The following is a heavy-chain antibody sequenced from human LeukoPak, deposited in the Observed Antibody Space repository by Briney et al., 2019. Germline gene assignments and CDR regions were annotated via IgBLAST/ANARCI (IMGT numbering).Heavy chain of an antibody. J-gene: IGHJ5*02. CDR3: ARGPLRSGYYRPNWFDP. Sequence: PSETLSLTCTVSGGSISIYYWSWIRQPPGKGLEWIGYIYNSGSTIYNPSLKSRVTISVDTSKNQFSLKLSSVTAADTAVYYCARGPLRSGYYRPNWFDPWGQGTLVTVSS. D-gene: IGHD3-3*01. V-gene: IGHV4-59*12. CDR2: IYNSGST. CDR1: GGSISIYY.